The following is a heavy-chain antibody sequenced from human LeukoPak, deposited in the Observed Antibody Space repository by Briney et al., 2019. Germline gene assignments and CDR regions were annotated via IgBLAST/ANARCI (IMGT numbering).Heavy chain of an antibody. Sequence: ASVKVSCKASGGTFSSYAISWVRQAPGQGLEWMGGIMPIYGTANYAQKFQGRVTITADESTSTAYMELSSLRSEDTAVYYCASDHYDSSGYEWFDPWGQGTLVTVSS. V-gene: IGHV1-69*13. CDR3: ASDHYDSSGYEWFDP. CDR1: GGTFSSYA. D-gene: IGHD3-22*01. J-gene: IGHJ5*02. CDR2: IMPIYGTA.